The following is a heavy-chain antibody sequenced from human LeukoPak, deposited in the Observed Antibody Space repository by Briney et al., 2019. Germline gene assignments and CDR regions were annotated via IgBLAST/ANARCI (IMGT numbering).Heavy chain of an antibody. Sequence: PGGSLRLSCAASGFTFSSYNMNWVRQAPGKGLEWVSSISSSSSSMYYAESVKGRFTISRDNAKNSLYLQMSSLGAEDTAVYYCARVIYGGYVDYWGQGTLVTVSS. V-gene: IGHV3-21*01. D-gene: IGHD4/OR15-4a*01. CDR3: ARVIYGGYVDY. CDR1: GFTFSSYN. CDR2: ISSSSSSM. J-gene: IGHJ4*02.